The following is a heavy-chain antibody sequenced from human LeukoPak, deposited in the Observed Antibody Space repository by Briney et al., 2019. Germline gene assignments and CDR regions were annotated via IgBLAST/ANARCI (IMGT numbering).Heavy chain of an antibody. Sequence: PSETLSLTCAVYGGSFSGYYWSWIRQPPGKGLEWIGEINHSGSTNYNPSLKSRVTISVDTSKNQFSLKLSSVTAADTAVYYCARADLDGMDVWGQGTTVTVSS. CDR3: ARADLDGMDV. CDR2: INHSGST. CDR1: GGSFSGYY. V-gene: IGHV4-34*01. J-gene: IGHJ6*02.